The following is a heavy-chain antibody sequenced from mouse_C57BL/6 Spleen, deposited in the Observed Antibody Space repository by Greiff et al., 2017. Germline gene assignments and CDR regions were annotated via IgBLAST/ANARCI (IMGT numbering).Heavy chain of an antibody. J-gene: IGHJ2*01. Sequence: VQLQQSGAELVKPGASVKISCKASGYAFSSYWMNWVKQRPGKGLEWIGQIYPGDGDTNYNGKFKGKATLTADKSSSTAYMQLSSLTSEDSAVYFCARCYYGSRGFDYWGQGTTLTVSS. D-gene: IGHD1-1*01. CDR3: ARCYYGSRGFDY. V-gene: IGHV1-80*01. CDR1: GYAFSSYW. CDR2: IYPGDGDT.